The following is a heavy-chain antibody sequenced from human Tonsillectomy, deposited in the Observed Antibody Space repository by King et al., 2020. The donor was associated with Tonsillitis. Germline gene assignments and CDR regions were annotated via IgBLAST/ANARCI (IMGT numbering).Heavy chain of an antibody. J-gene: IGHJ6*03. Sequence: EVQLVESGGGLVQPGGSLRLSCSASGFILSNYAMHWVRQAPGRGLEFVAAINSHGGRTYYADSVKGRFSVSRDNSKNTMYLQMNSLRGEATAAYYCVKDSDRGWDTRHLYYYMDVWGKGTTVTVSS. D-gene: IGHD6-19*01. CDR2: INSHGGRT. V-gene: IGHV3-64D*08. CDR3: VKDSDRGWDTRHLYYYMDV. CDR1: GFILSNYA.